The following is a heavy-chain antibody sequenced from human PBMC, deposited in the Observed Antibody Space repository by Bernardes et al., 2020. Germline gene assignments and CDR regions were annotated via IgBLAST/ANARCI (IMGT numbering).Heavy chain of an antibody. J-gene: IGHJ4*02. D-gene: IGHD3-3*01. Sequence: GGSLRLCCAASGFTFSSYAMSWVRQAPGKGLEWVSAISGSGGSTYYADSVKGRFTISRDNSKNTLYLQMNSLRAEDTAVYYCAKDPMTYYDFWSGYYTGGYFDYWGQGTLVTVSS. CDR2: ISGSGGST. V-gene: IGHV3-23*01. CDR3: AKDPMTYYDFWSGYYTGGYFDY. CDR1: GFTFSSYA.